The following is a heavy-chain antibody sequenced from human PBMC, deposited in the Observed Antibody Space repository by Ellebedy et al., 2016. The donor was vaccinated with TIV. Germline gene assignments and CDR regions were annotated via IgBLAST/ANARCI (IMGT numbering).Heavy chain of an antibody. CDR1: GFTFPNYW. J-gene: IGHJ4*02. V-gene: IGHV5-10-1*01. D-gene: IGHD3-3*01. CDR2: IHPRDSYT. Sequence: GESLKIPCQGSGFTFPNYWINWVRQMPGKALEWMGMIHPRDSYTSYSPSFQGHVTISTDNTINTAYLQWSSLQASDTAMYYCARQPTNYDFDNWGQGTLITVSS. CDR3: ARQPTNYDFDN.